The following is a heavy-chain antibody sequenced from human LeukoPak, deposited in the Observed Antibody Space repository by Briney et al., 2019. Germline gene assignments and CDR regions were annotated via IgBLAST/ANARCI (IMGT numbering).Heavy chain of an antibody. CDR3: ARDFLASPNAFDI. D-gene: IGHD2-2*01. CDR2: ISSSSSTI. V-gene: IGHV3-48*01. J-gene: IGHJ3*02. Sequence: PGGSLRLSCAASGFTFSSYAMSWVRQAPGKGLEWVSYISSSSSTIYYADSVKGRFTISRDNAKNSLYLQMNSLRAEDTAVYYCARDFLASPNAFDIWGQGTMVTVSS. CDR1: GFTFSSYA.